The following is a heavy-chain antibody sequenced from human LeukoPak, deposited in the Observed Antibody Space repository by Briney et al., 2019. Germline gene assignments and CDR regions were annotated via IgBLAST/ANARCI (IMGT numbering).Heavy chain of an antibody. CDR1: GFAFSNYW. V-gene: IGHV3-7*01. Sequence: QTGGSLRLSCAASGFAFSNYWMSWVRQAPGKGLEWVANIKQDGSDKQYVDSVKGRFTISRDNAKNSLYLQTDSLRVEDSAVCYCVRSSRSSSPGYWGQGTLVTVSS. D-gene: IGHD6-13*01. J-gene: IGHJ4*02. CDR2: IKQDGSDK. CDR3: VRSSRSSSPGY.